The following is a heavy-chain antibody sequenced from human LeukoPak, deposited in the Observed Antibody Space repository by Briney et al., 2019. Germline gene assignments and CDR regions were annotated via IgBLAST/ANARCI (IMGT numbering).Heavy chain of an antibody. V-gene: IGHV3-48*02. CDR1: GFTFSSYG. CDR2: ISASSSTV. J-gene: IGHJ4*02. CDR3: ARGSTVADY. Sequence: PGRSLRLSCAASGFTFSSYGMNWVRQAPGKGLEWVSYISASSSTVYYADSVKGRFTISRDNAKNSLYLQPNSLRDEDTAVYYCARGSTVADYWGQGTLVTVSS. D-gene: IGHD4-23*01.